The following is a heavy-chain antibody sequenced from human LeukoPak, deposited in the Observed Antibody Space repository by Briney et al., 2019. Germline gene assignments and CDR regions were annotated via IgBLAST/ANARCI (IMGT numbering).Heavy chain of an antibody. CDR2: IGGNGRTT. Sequence: GGSLRLSCAASGLTFSSYAMSWVRQSPGKGLEWVSAIGGNGRTTYYAASVKGRFTISRDNSKNTLYLQMNSLSAEDTAVYYCSKDRGGTYGDYFDYWGQGIPVTVSS. J-gene: IGHJ4*02. D-gene: IGHD4-17*01. CDR3: SKDRGGTYGDYFDY. V-gene: IGHV3-23*01. CDR1: GLTFSSYA.